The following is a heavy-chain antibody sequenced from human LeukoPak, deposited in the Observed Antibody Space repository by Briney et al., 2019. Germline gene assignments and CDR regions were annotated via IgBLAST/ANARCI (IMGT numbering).Heavy chain of an antibody. CDR2: TSDDGSTK. D-gene: IGHD4-17*01. J-gene: IGHJ4*02. V-gene: IGHV3-30-3*01. CDR3: ARAPGGFHGDYSPIAY. Sequence: GRSLRLSCTASGLTFSSYVMHWVRQAPGKGLQWLALTSDDGSTKYYTDSVKGRFTISRDNSQNTLFLQMNSLRAEETAMYYCARAPGGFHGDYSPIAYWGQGTLVTVSS. CDR1: GLTFSSYV.